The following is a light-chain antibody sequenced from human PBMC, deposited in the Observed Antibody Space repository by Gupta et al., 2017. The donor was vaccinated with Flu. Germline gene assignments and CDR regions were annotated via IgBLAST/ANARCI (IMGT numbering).Light chain of an antibody. CDR3: AVWADSLNGLV. J-gene: IGLJ2*01. CDR1: SSNSGSNT. V-gene: IGLV1-44*01. Sequence: QSVLTQPPSASGTPGQRVTVSCSGSSSNSGSNTVNWYQQFPGTAPKLLIFVNDQRPSGVPDRFSGSRAGTSASRTIRGLQSEDEAHYYGAVWADSLNGLVFGGGTKLTVL. CDR2: VND.